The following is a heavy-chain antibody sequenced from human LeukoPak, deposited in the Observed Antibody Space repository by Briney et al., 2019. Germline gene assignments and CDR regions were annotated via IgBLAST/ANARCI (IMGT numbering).Heavy chain of an antibody. D-gene: IGHD1-7*01. V-gene: IGHV3-23*01. CDR3: VKSDNWNYWNYFDY. J-gene: IGHJ4*02. CDR1: GFTFSGYA. CDR2: ISGSGGST. Sequence: PGGSLRLSCAASGFTFSGYAMSWVRQAPGKGLEWVSAISGSGGSTYYADSVKGRFTISRDNSKNTLYLQMNSLRAEDTAVYYCVKSDNWNYWNYFDYWGQGTLVTVSS.